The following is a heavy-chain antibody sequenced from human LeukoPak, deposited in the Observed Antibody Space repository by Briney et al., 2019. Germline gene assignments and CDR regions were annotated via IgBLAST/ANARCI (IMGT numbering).Heavy chain of an antibody. Sequence: GESLKISCKSFGYSFTNYWIGWVRQMPGKDLEWLGIIYPGDSDTRYNPSLQGQVTISVDKSISTAYLRWSSLKASDTAMYYCARSSSSLNPLWFFDYWGQGTLVTVSS. CDR1: GYSFTNYW. CDR2: IYPGDSDT. V-gene: IGHV5-51*01. CDR3: ARSSSSLNPLWFFDY. J-gene: IGHJ4*02. D-gene: IGHD5-18*01.